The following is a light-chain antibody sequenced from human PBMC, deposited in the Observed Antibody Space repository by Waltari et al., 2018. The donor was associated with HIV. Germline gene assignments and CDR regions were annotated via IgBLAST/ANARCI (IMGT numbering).Light chain of an antibody. CDR1: SSDVGGYDY. CDR2: DVS. V-gene: IGLV2-11*01. CDR3: CSYAGSYIFVV. J-gene: IGLJ2*01. Sequence: QSALTQPRSMSGSPGQSVTISCTGTSSDVGGYDYVSWYQQHPGKAPKLIIYDVSKRPSGVPDRFSGSKSGNTASLTISGLQAEDEADYYCCSYAGSYIFVVFGGGTKLTVL.